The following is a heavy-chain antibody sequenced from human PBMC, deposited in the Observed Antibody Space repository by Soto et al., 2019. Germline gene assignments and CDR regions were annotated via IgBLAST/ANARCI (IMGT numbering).Heavy chain of an antibody. Sequence: PGGSLRLSCTASGLTFGDYAMSWVRQAPGKGLEWVGFIRSKAYGGTTEYAASVKGRFTISRDDSKSIAYLQMNSLKTEDTAVYYCTQSDYYYYGMDVWGQGTTVTVSS. J-gene: IGHJ6*02. CDR2: IRSKAYGGTT. CDR3: TQSDYYYYGMDV. V-gene: IGHV3-49*04. CDR1: GLTFGDYA.